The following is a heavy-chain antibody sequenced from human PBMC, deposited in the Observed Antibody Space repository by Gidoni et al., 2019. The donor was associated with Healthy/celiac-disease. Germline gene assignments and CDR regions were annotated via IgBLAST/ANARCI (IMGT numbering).Heavy chain of an antibody. V-gene: IGHV3-21*01. CDR2: ISSSSSYI. CDR3: AMAFYDSSGFDY. CDR1: GVTFSSYS. J-gene: IGHJ4*02. Sequence: EVQLVESGGGLVKPGGSLRLSCAASGVTFSSYSMNWVRQAPGKGLEWVSSISSSSSYIYYPDSVKGRFTISRDNAKNSLYLQMNSLRAEDTAVYYCAMAFYDSSGFDYWGQGTLVTVSS. D-gene: IGHD3-22*01.